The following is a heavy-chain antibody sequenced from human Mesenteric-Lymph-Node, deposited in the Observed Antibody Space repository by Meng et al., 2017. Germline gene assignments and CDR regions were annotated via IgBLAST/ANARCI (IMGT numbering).Heavy chain of an antibody. CDR1: GFAFSRYD. D-gene: IGHD4/OR15-4a*01. V-gene: IGHV3-74*01. Sequence: GESLKISCVASGFAFSRYDMQWVRQAPGKGLVWVSRINTDGSSTSYADSVKGRFTISRDNAKNTLYLQMNSLRAEDTAVYYCARDDYGTLDYWGQGTLVTVSS. CDR2: INTDGSST. CDR3: ARDDYGTLDY. J-gene: IGHJ4*02.